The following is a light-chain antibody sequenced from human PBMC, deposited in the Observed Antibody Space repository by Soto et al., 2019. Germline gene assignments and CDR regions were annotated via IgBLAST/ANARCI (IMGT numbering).Light chain of an antibody. CDR1: QSVSSY. J-gene: IGKJ4*01. V-gene: IGKV3-11*01. CDR2: DAS. Sequence: EIVLTQSPATLSLSPGERATLSCRASQSVSSYLAWYQQKPGQAPRLLIYDASNRATGIPARFSGSGSGTYFTLTISSLEPEDLAVYYCQQRSNWPPTFGGGTKVEIK. CDR3: QQRSNWPPT.